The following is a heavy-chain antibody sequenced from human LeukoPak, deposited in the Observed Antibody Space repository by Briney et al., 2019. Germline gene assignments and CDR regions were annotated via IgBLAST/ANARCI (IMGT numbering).Heavy chain of an antibody. D-gene: IGHD2-15*01. Sequence: ASVKVSCKASGYTFTNYGISWVRQAPGQGLEWMEWISVYNGNTNYAQKFQGRVTMTTDTSTSTAYMELRSLRSDDSAVYYCARSDPRAALYYYYGMDVWGQGTTVTVSS. CDR2: ISVYNGNT. CDR3: ARSDPRAALYYYYGMDV. CDR1: GYTFTNYG. J-gene: IGHJ6*01. V-gene: IGHV1-18*01.